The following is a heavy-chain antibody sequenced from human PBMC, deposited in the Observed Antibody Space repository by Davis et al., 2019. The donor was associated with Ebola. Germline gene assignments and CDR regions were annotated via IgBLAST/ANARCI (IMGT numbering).Heavy chain of an antibody. J-gene: IGHJ4*02. V-gene: IGHV1-69*13. D-gene: IGHD3-10*01. CDR1: GGTFRSYA. Sequence: SVKVSCKASGGTFRSYAISWVRQAPGQGLEWMGGIIPIFGTANYAQKFQGRVTITADESTSTVYMELSSLRSEDTAVYYCARANGDGSGSYYAFPFFDYWGQGTLVAVSS. CDR3: ARANGDGSGSYYAFPFFDY. CDR2: IIPIFGTA.